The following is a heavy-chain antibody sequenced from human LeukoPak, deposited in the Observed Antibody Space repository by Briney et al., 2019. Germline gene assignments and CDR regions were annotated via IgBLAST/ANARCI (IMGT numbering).Heavy chain of an antibody. V-gene: IGHV4-30-4*08. J-gene: IGHJ6*03. CDR1: GGSISSGDYY. D-gene: IGHD3-3*01. CDR2: IYYSGST. Sequence: SQTLSLTCTVSGGSISSGDYYWSWIRQPPGKGLEWIGYIYYSGSTYYNPSLKSRVTISVDTSKNQFTRKLSSVTAADTAVYYCARDGVHYDFWSGPTGGRYYYYYMDVWGKGTTVTVSS. CDR3: ARDGVHYDFWSGPTGGRYYYYYMDV.